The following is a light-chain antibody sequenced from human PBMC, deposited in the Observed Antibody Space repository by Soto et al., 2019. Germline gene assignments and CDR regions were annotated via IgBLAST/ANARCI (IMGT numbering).Light chain of an antibody. J-gene: IGKJ4*01. Sequence: EIVLTQSPGTLSLSPGERATLSCRASQSVSNNYLAWYQQKPGQAPRLLIYGASRRATGIPDRFSGSGSGTDFTLTIRRLEPEDFAVYSCQQYGSSPLTFGGGTKVEIK. CDR1: QSVSNNY. CDR3: QQYGSSPLT. CDR2: GAS. V-gene: IGKV3-20*01.